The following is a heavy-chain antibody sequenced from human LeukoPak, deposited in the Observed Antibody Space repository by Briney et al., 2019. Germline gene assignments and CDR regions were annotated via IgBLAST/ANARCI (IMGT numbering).Heavy chain of an antibody. CDR3: ARSSGTGGPYYFDF. D-gene: IGHD3/OR15-3a*01. CDR1: GFTFNTYS. Sequence: GGSLRLSCAASGFTFNTYSMNWVRQAPGKGLEWVSSISGLSTYIYYPDSMRGRFTISRDNAKNSLFLQFSSLRAEDTAVYFCARSSGTGGPYYFDFWGQGSLVTVSS. V-gene: IGHV3-21*04. J-gene: IGHJ4*02. CDR2: ISGLSTYI.